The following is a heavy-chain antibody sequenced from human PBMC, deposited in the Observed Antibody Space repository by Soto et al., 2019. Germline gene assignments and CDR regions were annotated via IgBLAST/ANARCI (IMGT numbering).Heavy chain of an antibody. V-gene: IGHV3-48*01. CDR3: ARDSGYSYRPLDY. CDR1: GFTYSSYS. J-gene: IGHJ4*02. CDR2: ISSSSSTI. D-gene: IGHD5-18*01. Sequence: GGALRLSCAASGFTYSSYSMNWVRQIPGKGLEWVSYISSSSSTIYYADSVKGRFTISRDNAKNSLYLQMNSLRAEDTAVYYSARDSGYSYRPLDYWGQGTLVPVSS.